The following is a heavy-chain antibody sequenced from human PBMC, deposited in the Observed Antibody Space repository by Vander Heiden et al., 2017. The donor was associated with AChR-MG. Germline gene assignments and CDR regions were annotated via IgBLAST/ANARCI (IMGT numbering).Heavy chain of an antibody. Sequence: QLQLQESGPGLVKPSETLSLTCTVSGGSISSSSYYWGWIRQPPGKGLEWIGSIYYSGSTYYNPSLKSRVTISVDTSKNQFSLKLSSVTAADTAVYYCARLGNAIGSYLVAWFDPWGQGTLVTVSS. D-gene: IGHD1-26*01. CDR1: GGSISSSSYY. V-gene: IGHV4-39*01. CDR2: IYYSGST. J-gene: IGHJ5*02. CDR3: ARLGNAIGSYLVAWFDP.